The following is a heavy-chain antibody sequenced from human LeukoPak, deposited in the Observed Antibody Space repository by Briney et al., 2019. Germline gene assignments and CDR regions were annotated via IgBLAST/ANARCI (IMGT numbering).Heavy chain of an antibody. CDR1: GLTFNSFW. V-gene: IGHV3-7*01. CDR3: ARDLAYSRLDY. J-gene: IGHJ4*02. D-gene: IGHD5-18*01. CDR2: INPEGSEK. Sequence: GGSLTLSCAVSGLTFNSFWMDWVRQAPGKGLEWVASINPEGSEKYSADSVKGRFTISRDNAKNSLYPQMDSLRVEDTASYYCARDLAYSRLDYWGQGMLVTVSS.